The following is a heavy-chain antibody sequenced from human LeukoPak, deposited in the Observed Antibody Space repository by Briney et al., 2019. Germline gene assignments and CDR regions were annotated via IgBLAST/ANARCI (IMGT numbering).Heavy chain of an antibody. CDR1: GYTFTGYY. V-gene: IGHV1-2*02. D-gene: IGHD3-22*01. CDR2: INPNSDGT. Sequence: ASVKVSCKASGYTFTGYYMHWVRQAPGQGLEWMGWINPNSDGTNYAQKFQGRVTMTRDTSISTAYMELSRLRSDDTAVYYCARGYYDSSGYSPWGYWGQGTLVTVSS. J-gene: IGHJ4*02. CDR3: ARGYYDSSGYSPWGY.